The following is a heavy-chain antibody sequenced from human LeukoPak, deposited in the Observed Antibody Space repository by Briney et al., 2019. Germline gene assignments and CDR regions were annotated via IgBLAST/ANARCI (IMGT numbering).Heavy chain of an antibody. V-gene: IGHV4-34*01. CDR2: INHSGST. D-gene: IGHD3-22*01. J-gene: IGHJ4*02. CDR1: GGSFSGYY. CDR3: ARGQFYHDSTGWMV. Sequence: SETLSLTCAVYGGSFSGYYWSWIRQPPGKGLEWIGEINHSGSTNYNPSLKSRVTISVDMSRSQFSLKLNSVTAADTAVYYCARGQFYHDSTGWMVWGQGTLVTVSS.